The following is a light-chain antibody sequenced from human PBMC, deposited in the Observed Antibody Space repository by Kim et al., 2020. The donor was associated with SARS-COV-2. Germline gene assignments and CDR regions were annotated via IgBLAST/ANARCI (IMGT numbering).Light chain of an antibody. J-gene: IGLJ1*01. CDR2: DDT. CDR3: TSYTSTSTYV. Sequence: QSITITCSGTSSDVGGYIYVSWYQQYPGKAPMVLIFDDTERPSGVSSGFSGSKSGNTAALTISGLQAGGEADYYCTSYTSTSTYVFGPGTKVTVL. V-gene: IGLV2-14*03. CDR1: SSDVGGYIY.